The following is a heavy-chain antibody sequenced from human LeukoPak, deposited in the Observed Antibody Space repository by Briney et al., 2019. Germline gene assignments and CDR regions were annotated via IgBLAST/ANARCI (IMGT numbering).Heavy chain of an antibody. J-gene: IGHJ5*02. D-gene: IGHD3-10*01. V-gene: IGHV1-46*01. CDR3: ARSGSGIYWFDP. CDR2: INPSGGST. Sequence: ASVKVSCKASGYTFTSYYMHWVRQAPGQGLEWMGIINPSGGSTSYAQKFQGRVTITADESTSTAYMELSSLRSEDTAVYYCARSGSGIYWFDPWGQGTLVTVSS. CDR1: GYTFTSYY.